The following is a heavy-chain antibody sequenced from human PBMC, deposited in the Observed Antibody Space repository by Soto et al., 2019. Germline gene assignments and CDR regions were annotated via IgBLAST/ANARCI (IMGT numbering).Heavy chain of an antibody. J-gene: IGHJ5*02. CDR1: GFSLSTSGVG. Sequence: QITLKESGPTLVNPTQTLTLTCTFSGFSLSTSGVGVGWIRQPPGKALEWLALIYWDDDKRYSPSLKSRLTITKDTSKNQVVLTMTNMDPVDTATYYCAHSEAGGYCSGGSCPNWFDPWGQGTLVTVSS. D-gene: IGHD2-15*01. V-gene: IGHV2-5*02. CDR2: IYWDDDK. CDR3: AHSEAGGYCSGGSCPNWFDP.